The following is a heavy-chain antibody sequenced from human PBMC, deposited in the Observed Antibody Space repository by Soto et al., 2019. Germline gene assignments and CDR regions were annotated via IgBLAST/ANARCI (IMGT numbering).Heavy chain of an antibody. V-gene: IGHV3-30*18. Sequence: QVQLVESGGGVVQPGRSLRLSCVASGFTFSSYGMHWVRQAPGKGLEWVAVISYDGRNEYYAESVKDRFTISRDNSKNTLYLQMNSLSAEDTAVYYCAKRYSSGWYYFDYWGQGTLVTVSS. CDR3: AKRYSSGWYYFDY. D-gene: IGHD6-19*01. J-gene: IGHJ4*02. CDR2: ISYDGRNE. CDR1: GFTFSSYG.